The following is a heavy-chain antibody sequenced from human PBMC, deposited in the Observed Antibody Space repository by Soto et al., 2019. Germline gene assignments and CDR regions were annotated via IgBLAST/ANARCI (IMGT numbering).Heavy chain of an antibody. D-gene: IGHD6-19*01. CDR2: ISSSSSYI. CDR1: GFTFSSYS. Sequence: EVQLVESGGGLVKPGGSLRLSCAASGFTFSSYSMNWVRQAPGKGLEWVSSISSSSSYIYYADSVKGRFTISRDNAKNSLYLQMNSLRAEDTAVYYCARARVWDWYSSGWSNWFDPWGQGNMVTVSS. CDR3: ARARVWDWYSSGWSNWFDP. J-gene: IGHJ5*02. V-gene: IGHV3-21*01.